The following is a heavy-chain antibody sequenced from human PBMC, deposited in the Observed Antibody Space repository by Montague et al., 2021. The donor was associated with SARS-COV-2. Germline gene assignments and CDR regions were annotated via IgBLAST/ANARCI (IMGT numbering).Heavy chain of an antibody. CDR1: GSSIRSSSHF. V-gene: IGHV4-39*07. CDR3: GLGRGFAVGNHYYYSYGLDV. J-gene: IGHJ6*02. Sequence: SETLSLTCTVSGSSIRSSSHFWGWFRQPPGQRLEWIRTISYSGSTYYSPSLKSRVITSADTSKNQFSLNLRSVTAADTAVYFCGLGRGFAVGNHYYYSYGLDVWGQGTTVTVSS. CDR2: ISYSGST. D-gene: IGHD3-10*01.